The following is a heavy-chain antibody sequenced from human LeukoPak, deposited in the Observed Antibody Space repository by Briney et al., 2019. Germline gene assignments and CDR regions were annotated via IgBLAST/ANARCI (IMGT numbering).Heavy chain of an antibody. J-gene: IGHJ4*02. CDR1: GYSFTAEY. Sequence: ASVKVSCKASGYSFTAEYIHWVRQAPGQGLEWMGWINPKNGATNYAQKFWGRVTFTRDTSISTGCMEMSRLRSDDTAFYYCARDIGELRLDYWGQGTLVTVSS. D-gene: IGHD3-10*01. CDR3: ARDIGELRLDY. V-gene: IGHV1-2*02. CDR2: INPKNGAT.